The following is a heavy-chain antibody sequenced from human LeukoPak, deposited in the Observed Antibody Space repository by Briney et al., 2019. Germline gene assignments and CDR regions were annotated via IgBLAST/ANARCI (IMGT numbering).Heavy chain of an antibody. J-gene: IGHJ1*01. CDR2: ISGSGGST. Sequence: LTGGSLRLSCAASGFTFSSYAMSWVRQAPGKGLEWVSAISGSGGSTYYADSVKGRFTISRDNSKNTLYLQMNSLRAEDTAVYYCAKNSGDYTWYFQHWGQGTLVTVSP. D-gene: IGHD4-17*01. CDR1: GFTFSSYA. CDR3: AKNSGDYTWYFQH. V-gene: IGHV3-23*01.